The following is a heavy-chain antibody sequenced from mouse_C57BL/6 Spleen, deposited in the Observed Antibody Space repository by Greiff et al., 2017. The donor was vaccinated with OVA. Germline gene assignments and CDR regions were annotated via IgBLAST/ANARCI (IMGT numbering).Heavy chain of an antibody. D-gene: IGHD1-1*01. V-gene: IGHV1-80*01. Sequence: QVQLQQSGAELVKPGASVKISCKASGYAFSSYWMNWVQQRPGKGLEWIGQIYPGDGDTKYNGKVKGKATLTADKSSSTAYMQLSSLTSEDAAVYFCASLISTVVVWYFDVWGTGTTVTVSS. CDR1: GYAFSSYW. CDR2: IYPGDGDT. J-gene: IGHJ1*03. CDR3: ASLISTVVVWYFDV.